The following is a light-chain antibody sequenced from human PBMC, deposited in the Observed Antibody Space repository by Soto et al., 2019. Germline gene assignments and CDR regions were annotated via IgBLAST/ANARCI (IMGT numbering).Light chain of an antibody. Sequence: QSVLTQPASVSGSPGQSITISCTGISSDLGYKFVSWYQQYPGKAPKLIIYDVNNRPSWASDRFSGSKSGNTASLTISGLQAEDEADYYCSSYVVTGTYGFGTGTKVTVL. CDR2: DVN. CDR1: SSDLGYKF. J-gene: IGLJ1*01. V-gene: IGLV2-14*03. CDR3: SSYVVTGTYG.